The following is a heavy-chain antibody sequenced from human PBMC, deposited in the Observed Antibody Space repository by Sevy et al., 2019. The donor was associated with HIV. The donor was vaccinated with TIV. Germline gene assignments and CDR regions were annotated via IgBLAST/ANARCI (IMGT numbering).Heavy chain of an antibody. CDR1: GGSISSYY. V-gene: IGHV4-59*01. Sequence: SETRSLTCTVSGGSISSYYWSWIRQPPGKGLEWIGYIYYSGSTNYNPSLKSRVTISVDTSKNQFSLKLRSVTAADTAVYYCAREGSESYFDYWGQGTLVTVSS. CDR3: AREGSESYFDY. J-gene: IGHJ4*02. D-gene: IGHD3-10*01. CDR2: IYYSGST.